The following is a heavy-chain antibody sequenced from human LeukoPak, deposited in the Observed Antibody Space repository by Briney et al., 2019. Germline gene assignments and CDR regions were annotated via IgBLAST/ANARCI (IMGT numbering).Heavy chain of an antibody. J-gene: IGHJ4*02. CDR3: AKGTQYYYDSSGYDY. V-gene: IGHV3-23*01. D-gene: IGHD3-22*01. CDR2: ISGSGGST. Sequence: GGPLRLSCAASGFTFSSYAMSWVRQAPGKGLEWVSAISGSGGSTYYADSVKGRFTISRDNSKNTLYLQMNSLRAEDTAVYYCAKGTQYYYDSSGYDYWGQGTLVTVSS. CDR1: GFTFSSYA.